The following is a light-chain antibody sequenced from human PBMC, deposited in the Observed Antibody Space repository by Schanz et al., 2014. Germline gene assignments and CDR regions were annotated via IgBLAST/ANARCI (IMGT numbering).Light chain of an antibody. CDR3: AAWDYSLNVWV. Sequence: QSVLTQPASVSGSPGQSITISCTGTSSDVGAYNYVYWYQQHPGKAPKLLIYDVINRPSGVPDRFSGSKSGTSASLAITGLQSEDEADYYCAAWDYSLNVWVFGGGTKLTVL. CDR2: DVI. J-gene: IGLJ3*02. CDR1: SSDVGAYNY. V-gene: IGLV2-14*01.